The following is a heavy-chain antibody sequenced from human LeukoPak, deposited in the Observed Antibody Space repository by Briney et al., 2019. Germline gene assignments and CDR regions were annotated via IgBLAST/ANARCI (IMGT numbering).Heavy chain of an antibody. CDR1: GGSISSGDSF. D-gene: IGHD2-21*02. V-gene: IGHV4-30-4*01. J-gene: IGHJ4*02. CDR2: IYYSGTT. Sequence: SETLSLTCNVSGGSISSGDSFWSWIRQPPGKGLEWIGGIYYSGTTYYNPSLKSRVTMSVDTSKNQFSLKLSSVTAADTAVYYCARAPPPYMVTEWGQGTLVTVSS. CDR3: ARAPPPYMVTE.